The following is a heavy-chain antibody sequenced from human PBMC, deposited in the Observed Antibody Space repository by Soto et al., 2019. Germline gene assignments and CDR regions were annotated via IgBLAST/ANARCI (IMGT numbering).Heavy chain of an antibody. CDR1: GCSISSGGYY. Sequence: TLSLTCTVSGCSISSGGYYWIWNRQHPGKGLEWIGNTYNSGSTSYNPSLKSRVTISVDKSKNPFSLQLSSVTAADTAVYYCARDREQIAAAGPYPWFDPWGQGTLVTVSS. J-gene: IGHJ5*02. D-gene: IGHD6-13*01. CDR2: TYNSGST. CDR3: ARDREQIAAAGPYPWFDP. V-gene: IGHV4-31*03.